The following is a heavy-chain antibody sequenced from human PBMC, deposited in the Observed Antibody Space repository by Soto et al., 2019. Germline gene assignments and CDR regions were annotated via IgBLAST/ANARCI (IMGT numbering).Heavy chain of an antibody. Sequence: SVKVSCKASGGTFSGYAICWVRQAPGQGLEWMGGIIPIFGTANYAQRFQGRVTITADESTSTAYMELSSLRSEDTAVYYCARDPSGYSYGINWFDPWGQGTLVTVSS. CDR1: GGTFSGYA. D-gene: IGHD5-18*01. CDR2: IIPIFGTA. V-gene: IGHV1-69*13. J-gene: IGHJ5*02. CDR3: ARDPSGYSYGINWFDP.